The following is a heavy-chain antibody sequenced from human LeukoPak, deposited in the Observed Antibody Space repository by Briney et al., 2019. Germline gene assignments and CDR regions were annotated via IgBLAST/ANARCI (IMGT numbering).Heavy chain of an antibody. CDR1: GFTFDDYA. CDR3: ARVAVEMATIYYFDY. CDR2: ISWNSGSI. Sequence: GVSLRLSCAASGFTFDDYAMHWVRQAPGKGLEWVSGISWNSGSIGYADSVKGRFTISRDNAKNSLYLQMNSLRAEDTALYYCARVAVEMATIYYFDYWGQGTLVTVSS. V-gene: IGHV3-9*01. D-gene: IGHD5-12*01. J-gene: IGHJ4*02.